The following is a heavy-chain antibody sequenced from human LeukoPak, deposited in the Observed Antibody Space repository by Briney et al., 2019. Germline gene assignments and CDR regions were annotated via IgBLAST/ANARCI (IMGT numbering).Heavy chain of an antibody. D-gene: IGHD4-17*01. J-gene: IGHJ4*02. CDR2: IYYSGRT. CDR3: ARAHRDGDLPPMVYY. V-gene: IGHV4-30-4*01. CDR1: GGSISSGDYY. Sequence: SETLSLTCTVSGGSISSGDYYWSWIRQPPGKGLEWIGYIYYSGRTYYNPSLKSRVTISVDTSKNQFSLKLSSVTAADTAVYYCARAHRDGDLPPMVYYWGQGTLVTVSS.